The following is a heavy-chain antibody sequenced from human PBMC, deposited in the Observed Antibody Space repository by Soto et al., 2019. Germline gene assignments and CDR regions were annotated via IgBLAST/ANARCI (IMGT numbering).Heavy chain of an antibody. V-gene: IGHV4-34*01. CDR1: GGSFSGYY. CDR3: ARGQRYCSGGSCQGWFDP. CDR2: INHSGST. J-gene: IGHJ5*02. D-gene: IGHD2-15*01. Sequence: QVQLQQWGAGLLKPSETLSLTCAVYGGSFSGYYWSWIRQPPGKGLEWFGEINHSGSTNYNPSLKSRVTISVDTSKNQFSLKLSSVTAADTAVYYCARGQRYCSGGSCQGWFDPWGQGTLVTVSS.